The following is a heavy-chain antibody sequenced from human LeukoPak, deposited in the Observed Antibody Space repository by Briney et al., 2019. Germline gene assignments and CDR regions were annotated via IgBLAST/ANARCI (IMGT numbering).Heavy chain of an antibody. CDR1: GFTFNVYG. D-gene: IGHD3-16*01. CDR2: IWNDGSNK. J-gene: IGHJ4*02. V-gene: IGHV3-33*01. CDR3: ARAVGPFDY. Sequence: GMSLRLSCAASGFTFNVYGIHWVRQAPGKGLEWVAVIWNDGSNKYYADSVKGRFTISRDKSKDTLYLQMNSLRVEDTAVYYCARAVGPFDYWGQGTLVTVSS.